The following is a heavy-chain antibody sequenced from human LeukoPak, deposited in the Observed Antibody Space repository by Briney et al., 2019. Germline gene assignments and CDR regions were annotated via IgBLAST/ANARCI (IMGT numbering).Heavy chain of an antibody. V-gene: IGHV3-21*01. CDR2: ISSSSSYI. Sequence: GGSLRLSCAASGFTFSSYSMNWVRQAPGKGLEWVSFISSSSSYIYYADSVKGRFTISGDNAKNSLYLQMHSLRAEDTAVYYCARVRERELRYDAFDIWGQGTMVTVSS. CDR1: GFTFSSYS. CDR3: ARVRERELRYDAFDI. J-gene: IGHJ3*02. D-gene: IGHD1-26*01.